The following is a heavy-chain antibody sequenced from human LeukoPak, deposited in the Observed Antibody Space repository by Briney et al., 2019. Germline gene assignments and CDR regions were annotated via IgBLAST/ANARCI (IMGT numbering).Heavy chain of an antibody. CDR1: GFIFSNAW. V-gene: IGHV3-15*01. CDR3: ITGGYYLDY. Sequence: GGSLRLSCATSGFIFSNAWMNCVRQAPGMGREWVGRIKSKPDGGTTDYAAPVKGRFIISRDDSKNTVYLQMNSLKTEDTAVYYCITGGYYLDYWGQGTLVTVSS. CDR2: IKSKPDGGTT. J-gene: IGHJ4*02.